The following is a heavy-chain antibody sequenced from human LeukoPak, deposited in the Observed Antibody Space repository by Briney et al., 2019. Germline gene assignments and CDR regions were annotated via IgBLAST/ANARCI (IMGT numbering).Heavy chain of an antibody. CDR2: ISYSGST. CDR3: ARLRYSYGPFDY. V-gene: IGHV4-59*01. Sequence: SETLSLTCTVSGGSISSYHWSWIRQPPGKGLEWIGYISYSGSTNYNPSLKSRVTISVDTSKNQFSLKLSSVTAADTAVYYCARLRYSYGPFDYWGQGILVTVSS. J-gene: IGHJ4*02. D-gene: IGHD5-18*01. CDR1: GGSISSYH.